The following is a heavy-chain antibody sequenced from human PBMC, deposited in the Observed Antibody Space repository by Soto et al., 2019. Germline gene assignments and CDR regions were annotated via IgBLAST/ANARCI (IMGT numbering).Heavy chain of an antibody. Sequence: EVQLLESGGGLVQPGGSLRLSCAASGFTFTNSAMSWVRQAPGKGLEWVSGISGSGFDTYYADSARGRFAISRDNSRNTLYLQMDSLGVGDTAIYYCVKDWALGGPQHYWGQGTLVTVSS. CDR2: ISGSGFDT. D-gene: IGHD3-16*01. V-gene: IGHV3-23*01. J-gene: IGHJ4*02. CDR3: VKDWALGGPQHY. CDR1: GFTFTNSA.